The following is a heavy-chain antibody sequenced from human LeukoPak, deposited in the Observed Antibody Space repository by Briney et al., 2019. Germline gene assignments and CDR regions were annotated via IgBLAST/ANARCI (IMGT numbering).Heavy chain of an antibody. D-gene: IGHD3-10*01. CDR1: GYTFTSYY. CDR2: INPSGGST. V-gene: IGHV1-46*01. Sequence: ASVKVSCKASGYTFTSYYMHWVRQAPGQGLEWMGIINPSGGSTSYAQKFQGRVTMTRDMSTSTVYMELSSLRSEDTAVYYCARSPLIYGYIDYWGQGTLVTVSS. J-gene: IGHJ4*02. CDR3: ARSPLIYGYIDY.